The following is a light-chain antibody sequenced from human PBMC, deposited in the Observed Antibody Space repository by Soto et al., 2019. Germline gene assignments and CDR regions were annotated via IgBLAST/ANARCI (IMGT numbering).Light chain of an antibody. Sequence: QSALTKPASVSGSPGQSITISCTGTSSDVGGYNFVSWYQHHPGKAPKLMMYTVSNRPSGVSNRFSGSKSANTASLTISGLQAEDEADYYCSSYTSSTTLVFGGGTKLTVL. CDR2: TVS. V-gene: IGLV2-14*03. CDR3: SSYTSSTTLV. CDR1: SSDVGGYNF. J-gene: IGLJ2*01.